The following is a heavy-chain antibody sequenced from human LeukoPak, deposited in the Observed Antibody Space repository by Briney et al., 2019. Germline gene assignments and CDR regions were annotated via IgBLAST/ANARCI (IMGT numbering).Heavy chain of an antibody. D-gene: IGHD6-19*01. CDR3: ARASGWAFDY. CDR2: ISSSSSYI. CDR1: GFTFSSYS. V-gene: IGHV3-21*01. Sequence: GGSLRLSCAASGFTFSSYSMNWVRQAPGKGLEWVSSISSSSSYIYYADSVKGRFTISRDNAKNSLYLQMNSLRAEDTAMYYCARASGWAFDYWGQGTLVTVSS. J-gene: IGHJ4*02.